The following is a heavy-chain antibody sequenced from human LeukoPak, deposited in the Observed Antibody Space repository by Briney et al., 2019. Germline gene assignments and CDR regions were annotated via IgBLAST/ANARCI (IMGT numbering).Heavy chain of an antibody. V-gene: IGHV3-23*01. CDR1: GFTFRSYA. CDR3: AKQVCGADCYYYYGMDV. D-gene: IGHD2-21*02. CDR2: ISDSGTST. Sequence: GGSLRLSCAASGFTFRSYAMTWVRQAPGKGLEWVSSISDSGTSTYYADSVKGRFTISRDSSKNTLYLQMNSLRAEDTAVYYCAKQVCGADCYYYYGMDVWGQGTTVTVSS. J-gene: IGHJ6*02.